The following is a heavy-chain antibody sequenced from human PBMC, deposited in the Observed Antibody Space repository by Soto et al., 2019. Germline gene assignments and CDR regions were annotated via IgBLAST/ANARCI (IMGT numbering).Heavy chain of an antibody. CDR3: ASGCSGGSCYSGLSFDY. CDR2: IYYSRST. D-gene: IGHD2-15*01. V-gene: IGHV4-59*01. CDR1: GGSIXXXX. J-gene: IGHJ4*02. Sequence: SETLSRTCTCSGGSIXXXXXXXXXXXXGXGLEWIGYIYYSRSTNYNPSLKSRVTISVDTSKNQFSLKLSSVTAADTAVYYCASGCSGGSCYSGLSFDYWGQGTLVTVSS.